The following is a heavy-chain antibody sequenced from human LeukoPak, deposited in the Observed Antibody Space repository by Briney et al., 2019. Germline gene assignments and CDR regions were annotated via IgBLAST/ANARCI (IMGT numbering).Heavy chain of an antibody. CDR3: ARGIGRIAARFTFDY. J-gene: IGHJ4*02. D-gene: IGHD6-6*01. V-gene: IGHV3-74*01. CDR2: ISNDGRSM. CDR1: GFTFSSYW. Sequence: PGGSLRLSCVASGFTFSSYWMPWVRQAPGKGLVWVSRISNDGRSMNYADSVKGRFTISRDNAKNTLFLQMNSLRAEDTAVYYCARGIGRIAARFTFDYWGQGTLVTVSS.